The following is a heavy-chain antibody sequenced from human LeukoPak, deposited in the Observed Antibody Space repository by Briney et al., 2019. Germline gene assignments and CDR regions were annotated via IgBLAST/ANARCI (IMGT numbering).Heavy chain of an antibody. V-gene: IGHV1-8*01. CDR1: GYTFTSYD. CDR2: MNPNSGNT. J-gene: IGHJ5*02. Sequence: GASVKVSCKASGYTFTSYDINWVRQATGQGLEWMGWMNPNSGNTGYAQKFQGRVTMTRNTSISTAYMELSSLKSEDTAVYYCATDYCSGPTCYLRFDPWGQGTLVTVSS. CDR3: ATDYCSGPTCYLRFDP. D-gene: IGHD2-2*01.